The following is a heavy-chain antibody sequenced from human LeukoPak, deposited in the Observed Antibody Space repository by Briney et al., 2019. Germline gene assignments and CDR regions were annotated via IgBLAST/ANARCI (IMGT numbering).Heavy chain of an antibody. CDR2: INPNSGGT. CDR1: GYTFTSNY. CDR3: AREGELGLND. V-gene: IGHV1-2*02. Sequence: ASVKVSCKAFGYTFTSNYMHWVRQAPGQGPEWMGWINPNSGGTKYAQKFQGRVTMTSDTSITTAYMELSSLKFDDTAMYYCAREGELGLNDWGQGTLVTVSS. J-gene: IGHJ4*02. D-gene: IGHD7-27*01.